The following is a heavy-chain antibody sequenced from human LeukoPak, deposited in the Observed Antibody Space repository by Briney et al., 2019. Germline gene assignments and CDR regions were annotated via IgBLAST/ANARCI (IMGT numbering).Heavy chain of an antibody. V-gene: IGHV4-34*01. D-gene: IGHD3-3*01. CDR2: INHSGST. J-gene: IGHJ4*02. CDR3: ARTMPGILEWLLRDRVYYFDY. Sequence: SETLSLTCAVYGGSFSGYYWSWIRQPPGKGLEWIGEINHSGSTNYNPSLKSRVTISVDTSKNQFSLKLSSVTAADTAVYYCARTMPGILEWLLRDRVYYFDYWGQGTLVTVSS. CDR1: GGSFSGYY.